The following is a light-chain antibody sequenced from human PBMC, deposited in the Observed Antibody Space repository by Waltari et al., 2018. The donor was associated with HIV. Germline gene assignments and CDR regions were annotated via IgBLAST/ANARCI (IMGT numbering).Light chain of an antibody. CDR2: ANI. CDR1: SPNIGAGHD. J-gene: IGLJ2*01. Sequence: QSVLTQPPSVSGAPGQRVTIPCTGSSPNIGAGHDVHWNQQLPGTAPKLLIYANINRPSGVPDRFSGSKSGYSASLAITGLQAEDEAHYYCQSFDSSLTTSGVIFGGGTKLTVL. CDR3: QSFDSSLTTSGVI. V-gene: IGLV1-40*01.